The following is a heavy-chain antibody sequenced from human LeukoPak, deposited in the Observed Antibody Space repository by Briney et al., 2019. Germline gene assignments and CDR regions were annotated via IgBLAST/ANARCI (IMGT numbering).Heavy chain of an antibody. CDR2: MNPNSGNT. Sequence: ASVKVSCKASGYTFTSYDINWVRQATGQGLEWMRWMNPNSGNTGYAQKFQGRVTMTRNTSISTAYMELSSLRSEDTAVYYCARRDCGGNSYYYYYYMDVWGKGTTVTVSS. J-gene: IGHJ6*03. CDR3: ARRDCGGNSYYYYYYMDV. CDR1: GYTFTSYD. D-gene: IGHD4-23*01. V-gene: IGHV1-8*01.